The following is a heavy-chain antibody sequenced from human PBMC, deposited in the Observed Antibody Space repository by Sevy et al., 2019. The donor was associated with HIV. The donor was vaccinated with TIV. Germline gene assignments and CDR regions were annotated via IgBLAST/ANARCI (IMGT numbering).Heavy chain of an antibody. CDR3: ARRPPPHPNNYYYYYGMDV. CDR1: GGSISSSSYY. Sequence: SETLSLTCTVSGGSISSSSYYWGWIRQPPGKGLEWIGSIYYSGSTYYNPSLKSRVTISVDTSKNQFSLMLSSVTAAETAVYYCARRPPPHPNNYYYYYGMDVWGQGTTVTVSS. CDR2: IYYSGST. J-gene: IGHJ6*02. V-gene: IGHV4-39*01.